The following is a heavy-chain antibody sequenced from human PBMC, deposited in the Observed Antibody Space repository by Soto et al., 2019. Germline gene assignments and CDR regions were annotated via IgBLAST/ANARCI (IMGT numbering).Heavy chain of an antibody. CDR2: ISWSSGGI. CDR1: GFTFDDYA. V-gene: IGHV3-9*03. CDR3: ATAPHAILNGSGFDC. J-gene: IGHJ4*02. D-gene: IGHD3-9*01. Sequence: SLRLSCAASGFTFDDYAMHWVRQGPGKGLEWASGISWSSGGIGYADSVKGRFTISRDNAKNSLYLQMDRLRPEHMAFYHCATAPHAILNGSGFDCWRRGTLVTVSS.